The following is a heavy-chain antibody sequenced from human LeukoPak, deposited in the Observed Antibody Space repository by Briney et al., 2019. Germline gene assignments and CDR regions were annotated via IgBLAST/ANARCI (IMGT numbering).Heavy chain of an antibody. V-gene: IGHV6-1*01. D-gene: IGHD3-10*01. Sequence: SQTLSLTCAISGDGVSSNSAAWNWIRQSPSRGLEWLGRTYYRSKWYNDYAVSVKSRITINPDTSKNQFSLQLNSVTPEDTAVYYCAREAEKVRGVPGFDPWGQGTLVTVSS. CDR2: TYYRSKWYN. CDR3: AREAEKVRGVPGFDP. J-gene: IGHJ5*02. CDR1: GDGVSSNSAA.